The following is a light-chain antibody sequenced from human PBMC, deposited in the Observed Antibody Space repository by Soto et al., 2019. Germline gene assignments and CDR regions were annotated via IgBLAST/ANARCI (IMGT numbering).Light chain of an antibody. V-gene: IGKV3D-15*02. CDR2: SAS. CDR3: QQYASSPYT. J-gene: IGKJ2*01. Sequence: EIVMTQSPATLSVSAGGRATLSCRASQCASDKLAWYQQRPGEAPRLLIYSASSRASGIPDRFNGSESGTHFTLTITTLQPADSAIYFCQQYASSPYTFGQGTKVDIK. CDR1: QCASDK.